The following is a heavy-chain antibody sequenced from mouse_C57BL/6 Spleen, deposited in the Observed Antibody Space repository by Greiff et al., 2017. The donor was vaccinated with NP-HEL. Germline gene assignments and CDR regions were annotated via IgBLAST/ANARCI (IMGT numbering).Heavy chain of an antibody. J-gene: IGHJ4*01. CDR2: IDPSDSET. D-gene: IGHD1-1*02. Sequence: QVRLQQPGAELVRPGSSVKLSCKASGYTFTSYWMHWVKQRPIQGLEWIGNIDPSDSETHYNQKFKDKATLTVDKSSSTAYMQLSSLTSEDSAVYYCARGGNPLYYYAMDYWGQGTSVTVSS. CDR3: ARGGNPLYYYAMDY. V-gene: IGHV1-52*01. CDR1: GYTFTSYW.